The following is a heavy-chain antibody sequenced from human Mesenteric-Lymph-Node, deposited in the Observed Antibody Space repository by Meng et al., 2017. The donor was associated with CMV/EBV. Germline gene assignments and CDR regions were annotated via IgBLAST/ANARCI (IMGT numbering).Heavy chain of an antibody. CDR2: IKQDGSEK. J-gene: IGHJ6*02. Sequence: GESLKISCAASGFTFSSYWMSWVRQAPGKGLEWVANIKQDGSEKYYVDSVKGRFTISRDNAKNSLYLQMNSLRAEDTAVYYCARDPRPIHYYYGMDVWGQGTTVTVSS. V-gene: IGHV3-7*01. CDR1: GFTFSSYW. CDR3: ARDPRPIHYYYGMDV. D-gene: IGHD2-21*01.